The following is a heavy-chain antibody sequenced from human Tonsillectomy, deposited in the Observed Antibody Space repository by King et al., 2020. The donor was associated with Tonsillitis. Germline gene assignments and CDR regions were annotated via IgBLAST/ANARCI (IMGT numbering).Heavy chain of an antibody. CDR2: ISSSSRYI. CDR3: AREGIYSGSHNGAFDI. D-gene: IGHD1-26*01. J-gene: IGHJ3*02. Sequence: EVQLVESGGDLVKPGGSLRLSCAASGFTFSSYTMNWVRQAPGKGLEWVSFISSSSRYIYYADSVRGRFTISRDNAKNSLYLQMNSLRAEDTAVYYCAREGIYSGSHNGAFDIWGQGTMVTVSS. CDR1: GFTFSSYT. V-gene: IGHV3-21*01.